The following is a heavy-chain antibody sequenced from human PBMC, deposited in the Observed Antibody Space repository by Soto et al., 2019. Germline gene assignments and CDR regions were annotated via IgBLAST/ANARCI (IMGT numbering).Heavy chain of an antibody. J-gene: IGHJ6*02. V-gene: IGHV3-53*01. D-gene: IGHD3-10*01. CDR1: GFTVSSNY. CDR2: IYSADNT. Sequence: QTGGSLRLSCAGSGFTVSSNYMSWVRQAPGKGLEWVSLIYSADNTYYADSVKGRFTISRDNSKNTLYLQMNSLRGEDTAVYYCASALMVRGLIRGYYSYGMDVWGQGTTVTVSS. CDR3: ASALMVRGLIRGYYSYGMDV.